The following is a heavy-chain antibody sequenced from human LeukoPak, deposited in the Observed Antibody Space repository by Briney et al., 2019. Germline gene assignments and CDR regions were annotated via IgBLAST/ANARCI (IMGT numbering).Heavy chain of an antibody. CDR1: GGSISSSSYY. V-gene: IGHV4-39*07. D-gene: IGHD1-26*01. Sequence: SETLSLTCTVSGGSISSSSYYWGWIRQPPGKGLEWIGSIYYSGSTYYNPSLKSRVTISVDTSKNQFSLKLSSVTAADTAVYYCARAIVGALDAFDIWGQGTMVTVSS. CDR2: IYYSGST. J-gene: IGHJ3*02. CDR3: ARAIVGALDAFDI.